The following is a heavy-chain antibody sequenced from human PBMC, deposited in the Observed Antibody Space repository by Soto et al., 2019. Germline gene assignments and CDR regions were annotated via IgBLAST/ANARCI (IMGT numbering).Heavy chain of an antibody. CDR3: ARDRGYYDSSVPNYGMDV. J-gene: IGHJ6*02. CDR1: GGTFSSYA. Sequence: QVQLVQSGAEVKKPGSSVKVSCKASGGTFSSYAISWVRQAPGQGLEWMGGIIPIFGTANYAQKFQGRVTITADESASTDYMELSRLRSEDTAVYCCARDRGYYDSSVPNYGMDVWGQGTTVTVSS. V-gene: IGHV1-69*12. CDR2: IIPIFGTA. D-gene: IGHD3-22*01.